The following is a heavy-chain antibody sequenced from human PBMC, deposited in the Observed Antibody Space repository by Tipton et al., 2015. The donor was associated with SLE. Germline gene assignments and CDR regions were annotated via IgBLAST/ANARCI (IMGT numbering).Heavy chain of an antibody. Sequence: TLSLTCTVSGGSISSGSYYWSWIRQPAGKGLEWIGHIYTSGSTNYNPSLKSRVTISVDTSKNQFSLKLSSVTAADTAVYYCARGGPDSSGDDYWGQGTLVTVSS. D-gene: IGHD3-22*01. CDR2: IYTSGST. V-gene: IGHV4-61*09. CDR1: GGSISSGSYY. J-gene: IGHJ4*02. CDR3: ARGGPDSSGDDY.